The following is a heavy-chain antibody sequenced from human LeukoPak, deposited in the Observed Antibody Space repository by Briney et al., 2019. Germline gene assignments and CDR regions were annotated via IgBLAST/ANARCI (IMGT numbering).Heavy chain of an antibody. CDR3: ARESDLSNYDRTDY. D-gene: IGHD4/OR15-4a*01. Sequence: PSETLSLTCSVSGGSISTYYWSWIRQPAGKGLEWIGRIYTSGSTNYNPTLKGRVTISADTSKNQLSLRLSSVTAADTAVYYCARESDLSNYDRTDYWGQGTLVTVSS. V-gene: IGHV4-4*07. CDR2: IYTSGST. J-gene: IGHJ4*02. CDR1: GGSISTYY.